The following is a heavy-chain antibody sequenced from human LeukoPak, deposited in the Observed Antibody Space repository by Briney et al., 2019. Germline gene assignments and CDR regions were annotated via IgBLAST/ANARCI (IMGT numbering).Heavy chain of an antibody. D-gene: IGHD3-16*02. V-gene: IGHV3-23*01. CDR2: ISGSGGST. CDR1: GFTFSSYA. Sequence: GGSLRLSCAASGFTFSSYAMSWVRQAPGKGLEWVSAISGSGGSTYYADSLKGRFPISRDSSNNTLYLQMNSLRAEDTAVYYCASPYDYVWGSYRSGFGYWGQGTLVTVSS. J-gene: IGHJ4*02. CDR3: ASPYDYVWGSYRSGFGY.